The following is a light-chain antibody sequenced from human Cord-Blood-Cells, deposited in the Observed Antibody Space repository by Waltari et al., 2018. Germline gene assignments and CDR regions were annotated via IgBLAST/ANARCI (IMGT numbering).Light chain of an antibody. CDR1: QSISSY. J-gene: IGKJ1*01. CDR3: QQSYSNPRT. CDR2: DAS. Sequence: VHMTPYPSSLSSSVVDNITITCRASQSISSYLNWYQQKPGKAPKLLIYDASSLESGVPSRLSGSGSGTEFTLTISSLQPEDFATYYCQQSYSNPRTFGQGTKVEIK. V-gene: IGKV1-39*01.